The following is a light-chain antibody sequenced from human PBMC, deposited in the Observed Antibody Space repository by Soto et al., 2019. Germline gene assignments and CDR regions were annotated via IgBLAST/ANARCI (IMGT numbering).Light chain of an antibody. CDR1: SSNIGAGYD. J-gene: IGLJ3*02. CDR2: GNS. CDR3: QSYDNSLSGWV. Sequence: QSVLTQPPSVSGAPGQRVTISCTGSSSNIGAGYDVHWYQHLPGTAPKLLIYGNSNRPSGVPDRFSGSKSGTSASLAITGLQVDDESDYYCQSYDNSLSGWVFGGGTKLTVL. V-gene: IGLV1-40*01.